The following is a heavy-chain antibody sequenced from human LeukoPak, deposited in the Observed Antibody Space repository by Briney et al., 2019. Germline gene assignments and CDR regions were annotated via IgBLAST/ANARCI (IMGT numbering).Heavy chain of an antibody. V-gene: IGHV1-2*02. CDR1: GYTFTGYY. CDR3: AKVLPSPKTPSCYGMDV. Sequence: ASVKVSCKASGYTFTGYYMHWVRQAPGQGLEWMGWINPNSGGTNYAQKFQGRVTMTRDTSISTAYMELSRLRSDDTAVYYCAKVLPSPKTPSCYGMDVWGQGTTVTVSS. CDR2: INPNSGGT. J-gene: IGHJ6*02.